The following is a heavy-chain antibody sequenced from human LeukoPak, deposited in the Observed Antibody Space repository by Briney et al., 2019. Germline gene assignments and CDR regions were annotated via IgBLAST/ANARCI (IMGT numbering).Heavy chain of an antibody. CDR3: ATDLHFGYCTATSCANY. CDR2: IRSTPGGGAT. D-gene: IGHD2-2*03. V-gene: IGHV3-15*01. J-gene: IGHJ4*02. Sequence: PGGSLRLSCAASGFTFISSWMTWVRQAPGKGLEWVGRIRSTPGGGATDYAAPVKGRFTISRDDSKNTLYLQMSSLRTEDTAVYYYATDLHFGYCTATSCANYWGQGTLVTVSS. CDR1: GFTFISSW.